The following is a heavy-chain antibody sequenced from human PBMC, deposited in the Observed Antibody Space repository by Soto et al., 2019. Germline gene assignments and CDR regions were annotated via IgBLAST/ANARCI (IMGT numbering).Heavy chain of an antibody. CDR2: MNPNSGNT. J-gene: IGHJ4*02. CDR1: GYTFTSYD. CDR3: ASGAYYYGSGSYYNGIDY. Sequence: QVQLVQSGAEVKKPGASVKVSCKASGYTFTSYDINWVRQATGQGLEWMGWMNPNSGNTGYAQKFQGRVTMTRNTSISTAYRELSSLRSEDTAVYYCASGAYYYGSGSYYNGIDYWGQGTLVTVSS. D-gene: IGHD3-10*01. V-gene: IGHV1-8*01.